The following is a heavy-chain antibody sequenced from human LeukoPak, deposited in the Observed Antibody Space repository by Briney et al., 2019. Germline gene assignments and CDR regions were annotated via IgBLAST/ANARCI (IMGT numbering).Heavy chain of an antibody. J-gene: IGHJ4*02. V-gene: IGHV3-23*01. CDR1: GFTFSSYA. CDR3: AKASRRELLRNSLNY. CDR2: ISGSGGST. Sequence: GGSLRLSCAASGFTFSSYAMSWVRQAPGKGLEWVSAISGSGGSTYYADSVKGRFTISRDNSKNTLYLQMNSLRAEDTAVYYCAKASRRELLRNSLNYWGQGTLVTVSS. D-gene: IGHD1-26*01.